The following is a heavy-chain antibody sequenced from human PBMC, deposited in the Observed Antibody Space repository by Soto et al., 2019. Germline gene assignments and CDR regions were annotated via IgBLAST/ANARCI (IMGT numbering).Heavy chain of an antibody. J-gene: IGHJ3*02. Sequence: PGGSLRLSCTVSGFTFTTYAMGWVRQAPGKGLEWVSGISGSGGTTYYADSVRGHFTISRDNSKNTVYLQMNSLRAEDSAVYYCARNYDSTAGGAFDIWGQGTMVTVSS. CDR2: ISGSGGTT. CDR3: ARNYDSTAGGAFDI. CDR1: GFTFTTYA. V-gene: IGHV3-23*01. D-gene: IGHD3-22*01.